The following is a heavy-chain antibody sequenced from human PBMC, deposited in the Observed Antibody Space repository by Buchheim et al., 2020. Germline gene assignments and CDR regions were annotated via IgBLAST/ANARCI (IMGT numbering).Heavy chain of an antibody. CDR3: TRYHYCSGGGCSYHGMDV. D-gene: IGHD2-15*01. CDR1: GFTFSSYG. CDR2: ISYDGSNK. J-gene: IGHJ6*02. V-gene: IGHV3-30*03. Sequence: QVQLVESGGGVVQPGRSLRLSCAASGFTFSSYGMHWVRQAPGKGLEWVAVISYDGSNKYYADSVKGRFTISRDTDKNSLFLQMNSLRAEDTALYYCTRYHYCSGGGCSYHGMDVWGQGTT.